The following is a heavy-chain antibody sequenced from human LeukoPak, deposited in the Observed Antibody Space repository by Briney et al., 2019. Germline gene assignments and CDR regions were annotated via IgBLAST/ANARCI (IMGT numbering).Heavy chain of an antibody. J-gene: IGHJ4*02. V-gene: IGHV3-48*02. CDR3: ARDYYGDYLFDH. CDR1: GFTFSSYS. CDR2: ISSDSTTI. Sequence: GGSLRLSCAASGFTFSSYSMNWVRQAPGKGLEWVSYISSDSTTIYYAASVKGRFTISRDNAKNSLYLQMNSLRDEDTAVYFCARDYYGDYLFDHWGQGTLVTVSS. D-gene: IGHD4-17*01.